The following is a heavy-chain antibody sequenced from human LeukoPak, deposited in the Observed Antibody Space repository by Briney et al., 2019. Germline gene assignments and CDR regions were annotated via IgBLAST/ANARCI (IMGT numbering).Heavy chain of an antibody. D-gene: IGHD1-26*01. Sequence: GGSLRLSCAASGFTFSTYWMHWVRQAPGKGLVWVSRINTDGSSTTYADSVKGRFTISRDNAKNSLYLQMNSLRAEDTAVYYCARDRVGATRADFDYWGQGTLVTVSS. CDR3: ARDRVGATRADFDY. CDR1: GFTFSTYW. J-gene: IGHJ4*02. CDR2: INTDGSST. V-gene: IGHV3-74*01.